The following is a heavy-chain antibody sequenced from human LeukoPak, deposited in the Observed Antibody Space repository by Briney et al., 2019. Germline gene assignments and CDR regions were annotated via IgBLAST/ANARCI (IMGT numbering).Heavy chain of an antibody. CDR3: AKVLSPYCSSASCYNFDY. V-gene: IGHV3-23*01. CDR1: GFTFSSYA. J-gene: IGHJ4*02. D-gene: IGHD2-2*01. CDR2: ISGSGGST. Sequence: PGGSLRLSCAASGFTFSSYAMSWVRQAPGKGLEWVSAISGSGGSTYYADSVKGRFTISRDNSKNTLYLQMTSLRAEDTAVYYCAKVLSPYCSSASCYNFDYWGQGTLVTVSS.